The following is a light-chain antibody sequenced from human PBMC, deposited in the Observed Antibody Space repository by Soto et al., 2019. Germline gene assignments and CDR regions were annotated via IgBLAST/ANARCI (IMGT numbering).Light chain of an antibody. CDR3: QHAHSFPVT. CDR2: AAS. CDR1: QGISSW. V-gene: IGKV1-12*01. Sequence: DIQMTQSPSSVSAAVGDRVTITYRASQGISSWLAWYQQQPGRAPKLLIYAASTLQRGVPSRFSGSGSGTDFILTISSLQPEYFATYYCQHAHSFPVTFGQGTRLEI. J-gene: IGKJ5*01.